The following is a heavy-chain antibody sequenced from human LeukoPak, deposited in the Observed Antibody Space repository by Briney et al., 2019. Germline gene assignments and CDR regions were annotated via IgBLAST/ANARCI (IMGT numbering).Heavy chain of an antibody. V-gene: IGHV4-59*01. J-gene: IGHJ3*02. D-gene: IGHD5-18*01. CDR2: IYYSGST. CDR1: GGSISGYY. Sequence: SETLSLTCTVPGGSISGYYWSWSRQPPGKGLEWIGYIYYSGSTNYNPSLKSRVTISVDTSKNQFSLKLSSVTAADTAVYYCASGYSYGYGMNAFDIWGQGTMVTVSS. CDR3: ASGYSYGYGMNAFDI.